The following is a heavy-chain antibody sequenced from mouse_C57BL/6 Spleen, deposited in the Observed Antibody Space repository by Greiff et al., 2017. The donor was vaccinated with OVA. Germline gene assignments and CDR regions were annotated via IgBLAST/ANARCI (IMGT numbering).Heavy chain of an antibody. CDR2: IYPGSGST. J-gene: IGHJ2*01. V-gene: IGHV1-55*01. CDR1: GYTFTSYW. CDR3: AREGRGFDY. D-gene: IGHD3-3*01. Sequence: QVQLQQPGAELVKPGASVKMSCKASGYTFTSYWITWVKPRSGQGLERIGDIYPGSGSTNYNEKFKSKATLTVDTSSSPAYMQLSSLTSEDSAVYYCAREGRGFDYWGQGTTLTVSS.